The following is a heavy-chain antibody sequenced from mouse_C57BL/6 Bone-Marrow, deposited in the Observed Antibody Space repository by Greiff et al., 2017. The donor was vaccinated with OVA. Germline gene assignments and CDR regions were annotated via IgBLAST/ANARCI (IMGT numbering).Heavy chain of an antibody. Sequence: QVQLQQPGAELVKPGASVKMSCKASGYTFTSYWITWVKQRPGQGLEWIGDIYPGSGSNNYNEKFKSKATLTVDTSSSTAYMQLSSLTSEDSAVYYCARRGLRRPLNYYARDYWGQGTAVTVSS. CDR1: GYTFTSYW. V-gene: IGHV1-55*01. D-gene: IGHD2-4*01. CDR2: IYPGSGSN. CDR3: ARRGLRRPLNYYARDY. J-gene: IGHJ4*01.